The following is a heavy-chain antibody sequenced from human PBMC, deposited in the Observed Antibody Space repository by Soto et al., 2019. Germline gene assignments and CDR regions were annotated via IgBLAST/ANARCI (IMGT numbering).Heavy chain of an antibody. CDR3: ARPRYSSSEIDY. Sequence: PSETLSLTCAFYGASSSNYYWGWIRQPPGKGLEWIGSIYYSGSTYYNPSLKSRVTISVDTSKNQFSLKLSSVTAADTAVYYCARPRYSSSEIDYWGQGTLVTVSS. J-gene: IGHJ4*02. V-gene: IGHV4-39*01. D-gene: IGHD6-13*01. CDR2: IYYSGST. CDR1: GASSSNYY.